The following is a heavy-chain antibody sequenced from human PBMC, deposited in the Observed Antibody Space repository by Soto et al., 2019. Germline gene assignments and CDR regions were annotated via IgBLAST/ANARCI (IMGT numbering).Heavy chain of an antibody. CDR2: ISSSGSNM. J-gene: IGHJ4*02. CDR3: ARDLRSGSTAWGYDSAY. D-gene: IGHD3-10*01. CDR1: GFTFSDYY. V-gene: IGHV3-11*01. Sequence: QVQLVESGGGLVKPGESLRISCAASGFTFSDYYMSWIRQAPGKGLERTSYISSSGSNMYYADSVKGRFTISGDNARNSLYRQMDRLRDDDTVVYHCARDLRSGSTAWGYDSAYSGEGILVPVSS.